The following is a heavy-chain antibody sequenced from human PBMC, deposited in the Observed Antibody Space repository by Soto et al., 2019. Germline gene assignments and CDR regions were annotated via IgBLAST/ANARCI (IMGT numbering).Heavy chain of an antibody. CDR3: ARLKITPSDTAMVTSYYYYGMDV. J-gene: IGHJ6*02. CDR2: IYPGDSDT. Sequence: PGESLKISCKGSGYSFTSYWIGWVRQMPGKGLEWMGIIYPGDSDTRYSPSFQGQVTISADKSISTAYLQWSSLKASDTAMYYCARLKITPSDTAMVTSYYYYGMDVWGQGTTVTVSS. D-gene: IGHD5-18*01. CDR1: GYSFTSYW. V-gene: IGHV5-51*01.